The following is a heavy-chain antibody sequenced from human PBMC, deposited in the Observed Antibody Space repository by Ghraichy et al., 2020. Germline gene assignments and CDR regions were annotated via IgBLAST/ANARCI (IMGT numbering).Heavy chain of an antibody. CDR1: GYSISSGYY. J-gene: IGHJ4*02. CDR2: IYHSGST. V-gene: IGHV4-38-2*02. D-gene: IGHD5-18*01. Sequence: SETLSLTCTVSGYSISSGYYWGWIRQPPGKGLEWIGSIYHSGSTYYNPSLKSRVTISVDTSKNQFSLKLSSVTAADTAVYYCARLGYSYGTDYWGQGTLVTVSS. CDR3: ARLGYSYGTDY.